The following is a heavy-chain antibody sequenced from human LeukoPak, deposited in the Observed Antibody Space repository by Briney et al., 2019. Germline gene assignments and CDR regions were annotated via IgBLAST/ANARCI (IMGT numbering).Heavy chain of an antibody. V-gene: IGHV3-30*18. D-gene: IGHD3-22*01. CDR3: AKGLYYYDSSGELVDY. CDR1: GFTFSSYG. CDR2: ISYDGSNK. Sequence: PGGSLRLSCAASGFTFSSYGMHWVRQAPGKGLEWVAVISYDGSNKYYADSVKGRFTISRDNSKNTLYLQMNSLRAEDTAVYYCAKGLYYYDSSGELVDYWGQGTLVTVSS. J-gene: IGHJ4*02.